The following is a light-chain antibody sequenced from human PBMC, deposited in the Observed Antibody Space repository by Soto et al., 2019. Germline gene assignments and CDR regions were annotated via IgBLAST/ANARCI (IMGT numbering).Light chain of an antibody. Sequence: DIPLTQSPSFLSASVGERVTITCRASQVIYNYLAWYQQKPGKAPKLLIYSAFSLQSGVPPRFSGSGSGTEFTLTISSLQPEDFATYYCQQLNTYSFTFGPGTKVDIK. CDR3: QQLNTYSFT. V-gene: IGKV1-9*01. J-gene: IGKJ3*01. CDR2: SAF. CDR1: QVIYNY.